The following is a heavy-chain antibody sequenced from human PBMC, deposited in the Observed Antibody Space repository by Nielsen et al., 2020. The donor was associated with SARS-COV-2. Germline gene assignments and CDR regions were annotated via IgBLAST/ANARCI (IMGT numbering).Heavy chain of an antibody. Sequence: WIRQPPGKGLEWIGEIYHSGSTKYNPSLKSRVTISVDTSKNQFSLKLSSVTAADTAVYYCARFTALEYCSGGSCYGTPPTDSGFDYWGQGTLVTVSS. V-gene: IGHV4-34*01. D-gene: IGHD2-15*01. CDR3: ARFTALEYCSGGSCYGTPPTDSGFDY. CDR2: IYHSGST. J-gene: IGHJ4*02.